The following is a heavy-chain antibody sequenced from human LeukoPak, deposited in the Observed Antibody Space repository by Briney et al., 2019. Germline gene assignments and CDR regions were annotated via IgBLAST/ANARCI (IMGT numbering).Heavy chain of an antibody. Sequence: GGSLRLSCEVSGITFSNFAMAWVRQAPGKGLEWVSLITGTSGRTYYAASVKGRFTISRDNSKNTLYLQMNSLRAEDTALYYCARAYGTNGYFQLPIDYWGQGTLVTVSS. V-gene: IGHV3-23*01. J-gene: IGHJ4*02. D-gene: IGHD2-8*01. CDR3: ARAYGTNGYFQLPIDY. CDR1: GITFSNFA. CDR2: ITGTSGRT.